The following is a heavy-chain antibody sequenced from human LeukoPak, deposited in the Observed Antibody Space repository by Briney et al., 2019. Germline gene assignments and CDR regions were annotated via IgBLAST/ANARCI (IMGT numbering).Heavy chain of an antibody. V-gene: IGHV3-11*01. CDR1: GFTFNDYY. J-gene: IGHJ4*02. CDR2: INIGGTNT. D-gene: IGHD3-10*01. CDR3: AKGKVSDS. Sequence: GGSLRLSCAASGFTFNDYYMSWIRQAPGKGLEWLSYINIGGTNTHYADSVKGRFTISRDNAKKSLYLEMNSLRAEDTAVYYCAKGKVSDSWGQGTLVTVSS.